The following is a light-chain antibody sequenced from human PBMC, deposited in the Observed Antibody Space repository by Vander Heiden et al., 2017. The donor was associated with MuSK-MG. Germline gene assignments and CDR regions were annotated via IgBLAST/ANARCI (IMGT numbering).Light chain of an antibody. CDR2: AAS. CDR1: QSVSST. J-gene: IGKJ2*01. CDR3: QQYNNWPPA. Sequence: EIVMTQSPATLSVSPGETATLSCRASQSVSSTFAWYQQNPGQAPRLLIFAASTRASGIPARFSGSGSGTEFTLTISSLQSEDFAVYYCQQYNNWPPAFGQGTKLEIK. V-gene: IGKV3-15*01.